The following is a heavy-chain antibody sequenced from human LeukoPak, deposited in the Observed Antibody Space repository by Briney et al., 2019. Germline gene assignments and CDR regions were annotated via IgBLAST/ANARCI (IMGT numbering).Heavy chain of an antibody. D-gene: IGHD6-13*01. CDR1: GYTFTNYG. Sequence: ATSVKVSCKASGYTFTNYGISWVRQAPGQGLEWMGWSSAYNGNTNYAQRLQGRVTMTADTSTSTAYMELRSLRSDDTAVYYCARDLREGSSSYQIPFDYWGQGTLVTVSS. J-gene: IGHJ4*02. V-gene: IGHV1-18*01. CDR3: ARDLREGSSSYQIPFDY. CDR2: SSAYNGNT.